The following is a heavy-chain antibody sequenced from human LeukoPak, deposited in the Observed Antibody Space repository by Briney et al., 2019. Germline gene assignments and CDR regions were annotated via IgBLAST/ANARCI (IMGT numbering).Heavy chain of an antibody. CDR2: ISGSGGST. V-gene: IGHV3-23*01. Sequence: PGGSLRLSCAASGFTFSSYAMSWVRQAPGKGLEWVSAISGSGGSTYYADSVKGRFTISRDNSKNTLYLQMNSLRAEDTAAYYCALDRDWNDAAYYGMDVWGQGTTVTVSS. CDR3: ALDRDWNDAAYYGMDV. D-gene: IGHD1-1*01. CDR1: GFTFSSYA. J-gene: IGHJ6*02.